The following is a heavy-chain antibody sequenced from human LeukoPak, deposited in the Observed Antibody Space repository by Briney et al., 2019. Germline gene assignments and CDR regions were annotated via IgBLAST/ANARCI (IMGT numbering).Heavy chain of an antibody. J-gene: IGHJ4*02. Sequence: ASVKVSCKASGYTFTGYYMHWVRQAPGQGLEWMGWINPNSGGTNYAQKFQGRVTMTRDTSISTAYMELSRLRSDDTAVYYCARVGAYCTSTSCLDYWGQGTLVTVSS. CDR1: GYTFTGYY. V-gene: IGHV1-2*02. CDR3: ARVGAYCTSTSCLDY. CDR2: INPNSGGT. D-gene: IGHD2-2*01.